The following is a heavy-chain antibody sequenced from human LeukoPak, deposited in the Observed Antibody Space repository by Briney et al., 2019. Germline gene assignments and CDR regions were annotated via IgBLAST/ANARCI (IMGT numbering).Heavy chain of an antibody. Sequence: GGSRRLSCVASGFTFSSYRMNWVRQAPGKGLEWVSVIYSGGSTYYADSVKGRFTISRDNSKNTLYLQMNSLRAEDTAVYYCAGNYYGSGVDYWGQGTLVTVSS. D-gene: IGHD3-10*01. CDR1: GFTFSSYR. V-gene: IGHV3-53*01. CDR3: AGNYYGSGVDY. J-gene: IGHJ4*02. CDR2: IYSGGST.